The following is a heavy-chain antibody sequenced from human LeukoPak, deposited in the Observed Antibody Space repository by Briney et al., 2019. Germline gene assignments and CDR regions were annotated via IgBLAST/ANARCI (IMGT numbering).Heavy chain of an antibody. CDR1: GGSISSYY. CDR3: ARDSSGYKTSLDY. J-gene: IGHJ4*02. CDR2: IYTGGST. D-gene: IGHD5-12*01. Sequence: SETLSLTCTVSGGSISSYYWSWIRQPAGKGLEWIGRIYTGGSTNYNPSLKSRVTMSVDKSKNQFSLKMNSLTAADTAVYYCARDSSGYKTSLDYWGQGTLVTVSS. V-gene: IGHV4-4*07.